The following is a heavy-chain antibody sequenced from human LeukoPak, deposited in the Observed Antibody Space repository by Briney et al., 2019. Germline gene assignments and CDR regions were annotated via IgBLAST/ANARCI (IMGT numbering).Heavy chain of an antibody. CDR3: ARTASGYSYGGLWNDY. V-gene: IGHV4-30-4*01. CDR2: IYYSGSI. J-gene: IGHJ4*02. Sequence: SETLSLTCTVSGGSISSGDYYWSWIRQPPGKGLEWIGYIYYSGSIYYNPSLKSRVTISVDTSKNQFSLKLSSVTAADTAVYYCARTASGYSYGGLWNDYWGQGTLVTVSS. CDR1: GGSISSGDYY. D-gene: IGHD5-18*01.